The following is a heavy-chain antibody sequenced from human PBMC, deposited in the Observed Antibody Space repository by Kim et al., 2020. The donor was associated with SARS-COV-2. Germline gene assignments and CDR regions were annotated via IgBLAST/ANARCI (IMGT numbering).Heavy chain of an antibody. Sequence: TKYKDSVKGRLIISRDNSKNMLYLQMSSMGAEDTAVYFCVKRRSHKYNFGWGGKGTLVTVSS. CDR2: T. V-gene: IGHV3-64D*06. D-gene: IGHD1-1*01. J-gene: IGHJ4*02. CDR3: VKRRSHKYNFGW.